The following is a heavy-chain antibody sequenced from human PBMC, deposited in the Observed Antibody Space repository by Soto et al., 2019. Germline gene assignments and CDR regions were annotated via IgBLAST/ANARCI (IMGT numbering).Heavy chain of an antibody. V-gene: IGHV3-23*01. J-gene: IGHJ4*02. Sequence: GGSLRLSCAASGFTFSSYAMSWVRQAPGKGLEWVSAISGSGGSTYYADSVKGRFTISRDNSKDTLYLQIYSLRAEDTAVYYCAKDRDPLSYYYDALGYWGQGTLVTVSS. D-gene: IGHD3-22*01. CDR1: GFTFSSYA. CDR2: ISGSGGST. CDR3: AKDRDPLSYYYDALGY.